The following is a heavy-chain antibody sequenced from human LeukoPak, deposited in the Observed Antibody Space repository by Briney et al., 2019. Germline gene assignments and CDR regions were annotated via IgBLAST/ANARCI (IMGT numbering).Heavy chain of an antibody. J-gene: IGHJ4*02. CDR1: GFTFSSYS. CDR3: ARASRGYYDSSGYYYVGGDY. D-gene: IGHD3-22*01. Sequence: GGSLRLSCAASGFTFSSYSMNWVRQAPGKGPEWVSIIYSGGRTYYAESVKGRFTISRDNSKNTLSLQMNSLRAEDTAMYYCARASRGYYDSSGYYYVGGDYWGQGTLVTVSS. V-gene: IGHV3-66*02. CDR2: IYSGGRT.